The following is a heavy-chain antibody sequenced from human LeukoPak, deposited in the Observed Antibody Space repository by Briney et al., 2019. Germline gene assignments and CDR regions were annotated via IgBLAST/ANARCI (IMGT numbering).Heavy chain of an antibody. CDR2: IGGSGAYT. V-gene: IGHV3-23*01. CDR3: AKENSGTYYSIDY. D-gene: IGHD1-26*01. CDR1: GFTFSSYA. Sequence: PGGSLRLSCAASGFTFSSYAMNWVRQAPGKGLEWVSTIGGSGAYTYFADSVKGRFTISRDNSMNTLYLQMNSLRAEDTAVYYCAKENSGTYYSIDYWGQGTLVTVSS. J-gene: IGHJ4*02.